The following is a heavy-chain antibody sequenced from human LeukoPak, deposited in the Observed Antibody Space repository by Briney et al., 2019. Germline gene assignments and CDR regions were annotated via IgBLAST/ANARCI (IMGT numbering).Heavy chain of an antibody. CDR3: AKGGQDFDFWRFDY. V-gene: IGHV3-23*01. CDR1: GFSFSVYA. J-gene: IGHJ4*02. CDR2: ISGSGGRT. D-gene: IGHD3-3*01. Sequence: GGSLRLSCAASGFSFSVYAMSWVRQAPGKGLEWVSSISGSGGRTYYTNYVKRRFTISRENFKNTVYLEMNHLGAEDTALYYCAKGGQDFDFWRFDYWGQGNLVIVSS.